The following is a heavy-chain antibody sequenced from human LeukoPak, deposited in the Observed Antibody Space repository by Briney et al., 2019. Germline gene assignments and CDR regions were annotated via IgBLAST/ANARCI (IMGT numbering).Heavy chain of an antibody. CDR1: GFTFSAYY. D-gene: IGHD3-22*01. CDR3: ARVGSSGYPIDY. CDR2: ISSSGNTI. V-gene: IGHV3-11*01. J-gene: IGHJ4*02. Sequence: GGSLRLSCAASGFTFSAYYMSWIRQAPGKRREWVSYISSSGNTINYADSVKGRFTISRDSAKKSLFLQMNSLRAEDTAVYYCARVGSSGYPIDYWGQGTLVTVSS.